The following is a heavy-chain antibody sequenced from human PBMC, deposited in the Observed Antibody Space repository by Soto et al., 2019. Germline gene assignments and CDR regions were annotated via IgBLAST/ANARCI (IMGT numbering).Heavy chain of an antibody. J-gene: IGHJ4*02. CDR2: ISAYDANA. Sequence: ASVKVSCKASGYTFTSYYMHWVRQAPGQGLEWMGWISAYDANANYAQKFQGRLTMTADTSTSTAYMELRSLRSDDTAVYYCARENSYFDYWGQGTLVTVSS. CDR3: ARENSYFDY. CDR1: GYTFTSYY. V-gene: IGHV1-18*04.